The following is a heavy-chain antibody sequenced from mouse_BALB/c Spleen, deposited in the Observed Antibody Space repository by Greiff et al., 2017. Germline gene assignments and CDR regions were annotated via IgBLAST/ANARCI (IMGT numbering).Heavy chain of an antibody. D-gene: IGHD2-14*01. CDR1: GFTFSSYY. CDR3: ARGGYRYDVRYFDV. V-gene: IGHV5-6-2*01. CDR2: INSNGGST. Sequence: EVQRVESGGGLVKLGGSLKLSCAASGFTFSSYYMSWVRQTPEKRLELVAAINSNGGSTYYPDTVKGRFTISRDNAKNTLYLQMSSLKSEDTALYYCARGGYRYDVRYFDVWGAGTTVTVSS. J-gene: IGHJ1*01.